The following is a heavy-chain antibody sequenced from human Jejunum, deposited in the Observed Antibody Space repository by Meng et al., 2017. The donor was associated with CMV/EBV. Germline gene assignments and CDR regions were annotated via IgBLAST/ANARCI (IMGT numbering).Heavy chain of an antibody. J-gene: IGHJ4*02. V-gene: IGHV3-30*02. CDR2: IRYDGSTN. CDR1: GFTFSSYV. Sequence: AASGFTFSSYVMHWVRRAPGKGLEWVAYIRYDGSTNNYADSVNGRFTISRDNAKNTLYLHLNSLRAEHTAVYYCAKEDYSNAFDYWGQGTRVTVSS. D-gene: IGHD4-11*01. CDR3: AKEDYSNAFDY.